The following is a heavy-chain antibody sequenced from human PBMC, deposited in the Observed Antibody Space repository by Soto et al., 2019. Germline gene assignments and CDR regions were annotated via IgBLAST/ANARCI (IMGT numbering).Heavy chain of an antibody. Sequence: QVQLVQSGAEVKKPGSSVRVSCKASVGTFSSYPIGCVRQAPGQGLEWMGLIIPIFVTTNYAQRFQVRVTISADESTSTAYMELSSLLYEDTAVYFCARPRTTATTKGYDYWGQGTMVTVSS. CDR1: VGTFSSYP. CDR3: ARPRTTATTKGYDY. J-gene: IGHJ4*02. D-gene: IGHD1-1*01. CDR2: IIPIFVTT. V-gene: IGHV1-69*01.